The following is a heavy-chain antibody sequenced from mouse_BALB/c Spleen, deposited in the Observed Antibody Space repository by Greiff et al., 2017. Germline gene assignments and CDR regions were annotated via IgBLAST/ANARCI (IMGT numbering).Heavy chain of an antibody. D-gene: IGHD1-1*01. CDR1: GYSITSGYY. V-gene: IGHV3-6*02. CDR3: ARGYYYGSSYFDY. J-gene: IGHJ2*01. Sequence: EGKLQESGPGLVKPSQSLSLTCSVTGYSITSGYYWNWIRQFPGNKLEWMGYISYDGSNNYNPSLKNRISITRDTSKNQFFLKLNSVTTEDTATYYCARGYYYGSSYFDYWGQGTTLTVSS. CDR2: ISYDGSN.